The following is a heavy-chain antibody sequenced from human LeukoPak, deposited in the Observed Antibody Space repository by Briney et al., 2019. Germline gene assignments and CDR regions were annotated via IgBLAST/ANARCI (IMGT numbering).Heavy chain of an antibody. CDR2: IFYSGST. CDR3: ARLASSGWSHCDY. CDR1: GGSISSSNYY. D-gene: IGHD6-19*01. J-gene: IGHJ4*02. V-gene: IGHV4-39*01. Sequence: SETLSLTCTVSGGSISSSNYYWGWIRQPPGKGLEWIGNIFYSGSTHYNPSLKSRVTISVDTSKNQFSLKLNSVTAADTAVYYCARLASSGWSHCDYWGQGTLVTVSS.